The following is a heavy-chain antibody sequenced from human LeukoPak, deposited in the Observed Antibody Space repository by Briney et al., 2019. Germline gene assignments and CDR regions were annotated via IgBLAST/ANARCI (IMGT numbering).Heavy chain of an antibody. D-gene: IGHD2-2*01. CDR1: GFTFSNAW. V-gene: IGHV3-15*01. CDR2: IKSKTDGGTT. J-gene: IGHJ4*02. Sequence: PGGSLRLSCAASGFTFSNAWMSWVRQAPGKGLEWVGRIKSKTDGGTTDYAAPVKGRFTISRDDSKNTLYLQMNSLKTEDTAVYYCTTPLGRVVATDYWGQGTLVTVSS. CDR3: TTPLGRVVATDY.